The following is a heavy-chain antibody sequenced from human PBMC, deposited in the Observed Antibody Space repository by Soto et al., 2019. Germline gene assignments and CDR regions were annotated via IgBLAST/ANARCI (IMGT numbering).Heavy chain of an antibody. J-gene: IGHJ4*02. CDR1: GFSFSDYS. V-gene: IGHV3-11*01. Sequence: GGSLRLSCVASGFSFSDYSMTWMRQAPGGGLDFVAFISNTAITDYYADSVKGRFTISRDNARNSVYLQMNSLRAEDSAVYYCAEDPSSGWSRNFDYWGQGTLVTVSS. CDR2: ISNTAITD. D-gene: IGHD6-19*01. CDR3: AEDPSSGWSRNFDY.